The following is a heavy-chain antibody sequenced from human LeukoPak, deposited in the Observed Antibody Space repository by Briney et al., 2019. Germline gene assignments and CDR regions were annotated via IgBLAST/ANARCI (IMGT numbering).Heavy chain of an antibody. Sequence: GGSLRLSCAASGFTFSSYAMSWVRQAPGKGLEWVSAISGSGGSTYYADSVKGRFTISRDNSKNTLYLQMNSLRTEDTAVYYCARDPQKGQWLASGLGWFDPWGQGTLVTVSS. CDR2: ISGSGGST. CDR1: GFTFSSYA. V-gene: IGHV3-23*01. D-gene: IGHD6-19*01. J-gene: IGHJ5*02. CDR3: ARDPQKGQWLASGLGWFDP.